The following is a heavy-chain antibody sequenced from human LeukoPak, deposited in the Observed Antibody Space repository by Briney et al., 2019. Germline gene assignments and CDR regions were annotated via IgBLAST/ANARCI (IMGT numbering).Heavy chain of an antibody. CDR1: GYTFTTYS. D-gene: IGHD3-9*01. CDR3: ARDKGYDILTGNFDY. CDR2: INPSGGST. Sequence: ASVKVSCKASGYTFTTYSINWVRQAPGQGLEWMGIINPSGGSTTYAQKFQGRVTITADESTSTAYMELSSLRSEDTAVYYCARDKGYDILTGNFDYWGQGTLVTVSS. J-gene: IGHJ4*02. V-gene: IGHV1-46*01.